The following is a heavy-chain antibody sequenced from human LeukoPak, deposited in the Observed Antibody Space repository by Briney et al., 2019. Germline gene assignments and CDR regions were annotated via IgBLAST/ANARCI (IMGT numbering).Heavy chain of an antibody. V-gene: IGHV3-23*01. D-gene: IGHD3-10*01. CDR2: ISHTGSDT. CDR1: GFTFSSYA. Sequence: GGSLRLSCAASGFTFSSYAMSWVRQAPGKGLEWVSAISHTGSDTYYADSMKDRFSISRDNSKNTLYLQMNSLRAEDTALYYCAKRFYGSGSFYGDWGRGTLVTVSS. J-gene: IGHJ4*02. CDR3: AKRFYGSGSFYGD.